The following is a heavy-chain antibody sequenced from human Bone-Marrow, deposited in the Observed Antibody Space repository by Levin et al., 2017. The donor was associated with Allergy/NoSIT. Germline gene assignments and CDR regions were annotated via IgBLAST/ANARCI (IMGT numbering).Heavy chain of an antibody. CDR1: GFTFSSYS. Sequence: GGSLRLSCAASGFTFSSYSMNWVRQAPGKGLEWVSYISSSSSTIYYADSVKGRFTISRDNAKNSLYLQMNSLRDEDTAVYYCARGGPPYYYYYMDAWGKGTTVTVSS. J-gene: IGHJ6*03. V-gene: IGHV3-48*02. CDR3: ARGGPPYYYYYMDA. CDR2: ISSSSSTI.